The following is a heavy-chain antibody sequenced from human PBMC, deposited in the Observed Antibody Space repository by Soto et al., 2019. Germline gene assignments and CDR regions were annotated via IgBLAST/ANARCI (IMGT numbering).Heavy chain of an antibody. CDR2: IYYSGST. CDR1: GGSISSYY. J-gene: IGHJ5*02. CDR3: ARVHSSRGFDP. Sequence: QVQLQESGPGLVKPSETLSLTCTVSGGSISSYYWSWIRQPPGKGLEWIGYIYYSGSTNYNPSLKSRVTISVDTSKNQFSLKLSSVTAADTAVYYCARVHSSRGFDPWGQGTLVTVSS. D-gene: IGHD6-13*01. V-gene: IGHV4-59*01.